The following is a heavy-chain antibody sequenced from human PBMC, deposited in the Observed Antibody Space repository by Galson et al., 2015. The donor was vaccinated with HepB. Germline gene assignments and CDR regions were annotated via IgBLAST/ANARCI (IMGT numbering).Heavy chain of an antibody. J-gene: IGHJ5*02. CDR1: GFTFSSYG. D-gene: IGHD3-3*01. Sequence: SLRLSCAASGFTFSSYGMHWVRQAPGKGLEWVAVISYDGSNKYYADSVKSRFTISRDNSKNTLYLQMNSLRAEDTAVYYCAKDTLRFLEWLLYRSWFDPWGQGTLVTVSS. V-gene: IGHV3-30*18. CDR3: AKDTLRFLEWLLYRSWFDP. CDR2: ISYDGSNK.